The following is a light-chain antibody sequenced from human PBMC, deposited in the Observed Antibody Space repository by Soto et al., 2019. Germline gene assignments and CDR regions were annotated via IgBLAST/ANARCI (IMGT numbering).Light chain of an antibody. CDR2: GNN. Sequence: QSLLTQPPSVSGAPGQRVTISYTGSSSNIGAGYDVHWYQHLPGIAPKLLIYGNNNRPSGVPDRFSGSKSGTSASLAITGLQAEDEADYYCQSYDTSLSGWVFGGGTKLTVL. V-gene: IGLV1-40*01. CDR3: QSYDTSLSGWV. CDR1: SSNIGAGYD. J-gene: IGLJ3*02.